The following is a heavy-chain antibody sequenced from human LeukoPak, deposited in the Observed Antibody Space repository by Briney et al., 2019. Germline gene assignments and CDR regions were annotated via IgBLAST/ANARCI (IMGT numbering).Heavy chain of an antibody. J-gene: IGHJ4*02. D-gene: IGHD1-7*01. CDR3: ARDLGNWNYGEEFDY. CDR2: ISSSSSYI. Sequence: PGGSLRLSCAASGFTFSSYSMNWVRQAPGKGLEWVSSISSSSSYIYYADSVKGRFTISRDNAKNSLYLQMNSLRAEDTAVYYCARDLGNWNYGEEFDYWGQGTLVTVSS. V-gene: IGHV3-21*01. CDR1: GFTFSSYS.